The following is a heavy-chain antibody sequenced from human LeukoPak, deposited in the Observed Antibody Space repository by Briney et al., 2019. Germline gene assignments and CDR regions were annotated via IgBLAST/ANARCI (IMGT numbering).Heavy chain of an antibody. V-gene: IGHV3-48*01. CDR2: ISSSSNTV. D-gene: IGHD4-11*01. Sequence: GGSLRLSCAASGFTFSDYSMNWVRQAPGRGLEWISYISSSSNTVYYADSVKGRFTISRDNAKNALYLQMNSLRAEDTAVYYCARGLHLPDYLSPYWGQGTLVTVSS. CDR3: ARGLHLPDYLSPY. CDR1: GFTFSDYS. J-gene: IGHJ4*02.